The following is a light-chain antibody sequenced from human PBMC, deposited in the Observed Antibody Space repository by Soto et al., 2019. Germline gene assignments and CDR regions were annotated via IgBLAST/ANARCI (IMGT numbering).Light chain of an antibody. V-gene: IGKV3-20*01. J-gene: IGKJ2*01. Sequence: EIVLTQSPGTLSLSPGERATLSCRASQSVSSSYLAWYQQKPGQAPRLLIYGASSRAAGSPDRFSGSGSGSDFTLTSRRLEPEDFAVYYCQQYGSSPPYTFGQGTKVEIK. CDR1: QSVSSSY. CDR3: QQYGSSPPYT. CDR2: GAS.